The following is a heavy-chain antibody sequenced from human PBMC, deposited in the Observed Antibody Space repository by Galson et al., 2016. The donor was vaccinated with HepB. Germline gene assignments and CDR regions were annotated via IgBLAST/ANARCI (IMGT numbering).Heavy chain of an antibody. CDR3: AGARRKDGGYYHFDY. D-gene: IGHD2/OR15-2a*01. CDR1: GITFDNFA. V-gene: IGHV3-30-3*01. CDR2: VSYDGGNK. Sequence: SLRLSCAASGITFDNFAMYWVRQSPAKGLAWVAVVSYDGGNKYYADSVKGRFTVSRDNSKNTAFLQMNSLRTDDTAVYYCAGARRKDGGYYHFDYWGQGTLVTVPS. J-gene: IGHJ4*02.